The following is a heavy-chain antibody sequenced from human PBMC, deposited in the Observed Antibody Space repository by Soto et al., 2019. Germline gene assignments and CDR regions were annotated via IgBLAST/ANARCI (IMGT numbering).Heavy chain of an antibody. CDR2: IYPGDSDT. CDR3: AGGSGSYPYYYYGMDV. V-gene: IGHV5-51*01. D-gene: IGHD1-26*01. CDR1: GYSFTSYL. Sequence: GESLQISFKGSGYSFTSYLICWVRQMPVKGLEWMGIIYPGDSDTRYSPSLQGQVTISADKSISTAYLQWSSLKASDTAMYYCAGGSGSYPYYYYGMDVWGQGTTVTVSS. J-gene: IGHJ6*02.